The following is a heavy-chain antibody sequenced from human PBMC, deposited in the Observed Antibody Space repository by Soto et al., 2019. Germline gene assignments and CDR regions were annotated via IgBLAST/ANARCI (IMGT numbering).Heavy chain of an antibody. J-gene: IGHJ6*02. CDR1: GFTFSSYG. V-gene: IGHV3-30*18. CDR2: ISYDGSNK. D-gene: IGHD6-19*01. CDR3: AKVDWLGGGGWYNYYGMDV. Sequence: PGGSLRLSCAASGFTFSSYGMHWVRQAPGKGLEWVAVISYDGSNKYYADSVKGRFTISRDNSKNTLYLQMNSLRAEDTAVYYCAKVDWLGGGGWYNYYGMDVWGQGTTVTVSS.